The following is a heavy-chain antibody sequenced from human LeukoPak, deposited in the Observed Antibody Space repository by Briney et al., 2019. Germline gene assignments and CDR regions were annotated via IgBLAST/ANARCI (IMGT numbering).Heavy chain of an antibody. V-gene: IGHV3-7*01. CDR2: IKQDGSEK. Sequence: GGSLRLSCAASGFTFSSYWMSWVRQAPGKGLEWVANIKQDGSEKYYVDSVKGRFTISRDNAKNSLYLQTNSLRAEDTAVYYCARKVHSGYDNLQPPYMDVWGKGTTVTVSS. J-gene: IGHJ6*03. CDR1: GFTFSSYW. D-gene: IGHD5-12*01. CDR3: ARKVHSGYDNLQPPYMDV.